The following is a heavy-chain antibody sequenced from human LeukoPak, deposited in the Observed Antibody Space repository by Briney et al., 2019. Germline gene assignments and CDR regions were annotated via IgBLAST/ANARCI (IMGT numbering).Heavy chain of an antibody. J-gene: IGHJ4*02. CDR2: INPSGGST. D-gene: IGHD3-9*01. V-gene: IGHV1-46*01. CDR1: GYTFTDSY. CDR3: ARDLRYLGIDY. Sequence: ASVKVSCKASGYTFTDSYMDWVRQAPGQGLEWMGIINPSGGSTSYAQKFQGRVTMTRDTSTSTVYMELSSLRSEDTAVYYCARDLRYLGIDYWGQGTLVTVSS.